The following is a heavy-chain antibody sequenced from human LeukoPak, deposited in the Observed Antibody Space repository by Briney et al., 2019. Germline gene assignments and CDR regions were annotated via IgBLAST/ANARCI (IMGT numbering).Heavy chain of an antibody. CDR1: GGSFSGYY. Sequence: SETLSLTCEVYGGSFSGYYWSWIRQPPGKGLEWIGEINDSGTTNCNPSLKSRVTTSVDTSKNHFSLKLSSVTAADTAVYYCARGYSSSSEPFDYWGQGTLVTVSS. V-gene: IGHV4-34*01. D-gene: IGHD6-6*01. J-gene: IGHJ4*02. CDR2: INDSGTT. CDR3: ARGYSSSSEPFDY.